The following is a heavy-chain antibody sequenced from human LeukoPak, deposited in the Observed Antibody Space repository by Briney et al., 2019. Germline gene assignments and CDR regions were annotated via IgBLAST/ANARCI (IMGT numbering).Heavy chain of an antibody. CDR3: ARELEVWNWGLHEYDAFDI. CDR1: GGSISSYY. D-gene: IGHD7-27*01. CDR2: IYYSGST. J-gene: IGHJ3*02. Sequence: KPSETLSLTCTVSGGSISSYYWSWIRQPPGKGLEWLGYIYYSGSTNYNPSLKSRVTISVDTSRNQFSLKLSSVTAADTAVYYCARELEVWNWGLHEYDAFDIWGQGTMVTVSS. V-gene: IGHV4-59*01.